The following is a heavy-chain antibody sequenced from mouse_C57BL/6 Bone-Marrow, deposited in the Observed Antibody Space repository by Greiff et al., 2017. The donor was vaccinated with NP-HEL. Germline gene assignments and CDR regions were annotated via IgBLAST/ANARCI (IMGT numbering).Heavy chain of an antibody. Sequence: QVQLQQPGTELLKPGASGYTFTSYWMHWVKQRPGQGLEWIGNINPSNGGTNYNEKFKSKATLTVDKSSSTAYMQLSSLTSEDSSVYYCARFYYYGSSYTYWGQGTTLTVSS. D-gene: IGHD1-1*01. J-gene: IGHJ2*01. CDR2: INPSNGGT. CDR3: ARFYYYGSSYTY. V-gene: IGHV1-53*01. CDR1: GYTFTSYW.